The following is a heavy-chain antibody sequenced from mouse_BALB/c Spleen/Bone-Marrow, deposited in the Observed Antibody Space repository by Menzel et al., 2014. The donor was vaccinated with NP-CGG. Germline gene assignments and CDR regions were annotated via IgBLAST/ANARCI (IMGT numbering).Heavy chain of an antibody. V-gene: IGHV5-15*02. D-gene: IGHD2-14*01. CDR2: ISNLAYSI. Sequence: DVMLVESGGGLVQPGGSRKLSCAASGFTFSDYGMAWVRQAPGKGPEWVALISNLAYSIYYADTVTGRFTISRENAKNTLYLEMSSLRSEDTAMYYCARGGGYDGVYYFDYWGQGTTLTVSS. CDR3: ARGGGYDGVYYFDY. J-gene: IGHJ2*01. CDR1: GFTFSDYG.